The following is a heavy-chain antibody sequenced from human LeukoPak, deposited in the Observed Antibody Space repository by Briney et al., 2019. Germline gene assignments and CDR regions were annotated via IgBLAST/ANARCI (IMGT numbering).Heavy chain of an antibody. Sequence: GGTLRLSCAASGFTFSSYGMSWVRQAPGKGLEWVANIKQDGSEKYYVDSVKGRFTISRDNAKNSLYLQMNSLRAEDTAVYYCARAWEASDIWGQGTMVTVSS. CDR1: GFTFSSYG. V-gene: IGHV3-7*01. CDR3: ARAWEASDI. D-gene: IGHD1-26*01. CDR2: IKQDGSEK. J-gene: IGHJ3*02.